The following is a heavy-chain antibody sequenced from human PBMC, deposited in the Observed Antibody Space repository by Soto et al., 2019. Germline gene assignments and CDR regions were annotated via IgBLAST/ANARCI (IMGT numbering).Heavy chain of an antibody. V-gene: IGHV1-18*04. CDR2: ISANSGDT. Sequence: ASVKVSCKASGYTFANYGISWVRQAPGQGLEWMGWISANSGDTNYAQKVQGRVTMTTDTSTRTAYMELRSLRSDDTAVYYCARDCSGYPCWYAFYIWGQGTLVTVSS. J-gene: IGHJ3*02. D-gene: IGHD3-22*01. CDR3: ARDCSGYPCWYAFYI. CDR1: GYTFANYG.